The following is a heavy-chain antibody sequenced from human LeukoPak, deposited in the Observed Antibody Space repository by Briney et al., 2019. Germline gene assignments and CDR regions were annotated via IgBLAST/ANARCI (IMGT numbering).Heavy chain of an antibody. Sequence: SETLSLTCAVYGGSFSGYYWSWIRQPPGKGLEWIGEINHSGSTNYNPSLKSRVTISVDTSKNQFSLKLSSVTAADTAVYYCAREVAAQQWLYFDYWGQGTLVTVSS. V-gene: IGHV4-34*01. D-gene: IGHD6-19*01. J-gene: IGHJ4*02. CDR2: INHSGST. CDR1: GGSFSGYY. CDR3: AREVAAQQWLYFDY.